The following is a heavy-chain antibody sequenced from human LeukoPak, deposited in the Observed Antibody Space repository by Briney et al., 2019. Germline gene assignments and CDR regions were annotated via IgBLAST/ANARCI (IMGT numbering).Heavy chain of an antibody. D-gene: IGHD3-22*01. J-gene: IGHJ4*02. CDR3: ARDFSGYYYDSSGYYYGY. Sequence: ASVKVSCKASGYTFTGCYMHWVRQAPGQGLEWMGWINPNSGGTNYAQKLQGRVTMTRDTSISTAYMELSRLRSDDTAVYYCARDFSGYYYDSSGYYYGYWGQGTLVTVSS. CDR2: INPNSGGT. CDR1: GYTFTGCY. V-gene: IGHV1-2*02.